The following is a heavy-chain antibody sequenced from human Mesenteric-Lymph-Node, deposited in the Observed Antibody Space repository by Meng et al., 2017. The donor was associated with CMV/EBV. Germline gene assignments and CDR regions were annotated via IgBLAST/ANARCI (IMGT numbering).Heavy chain of an antibody. CDR3: ARDVVATLDY. D-gene: IGHD5-12*01. CDR2: IKQDGSEK. CDR1: GITFDDYA. Sequence: GESLKISCAASGITFDDYAMHWVRQAPGKGLEWVANIKQDGSEKYYVDSVKGRFTISRDNAKHSLYLQMNSLRAEDTAVYYCARDVVATLDYWGQGTLVTVSS. V-gene: IGHV3-7*01. J-gene: IGHJ4*02.